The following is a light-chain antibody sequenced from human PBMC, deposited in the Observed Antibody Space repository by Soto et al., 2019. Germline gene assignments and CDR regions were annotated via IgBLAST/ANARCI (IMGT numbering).Light chain of an antibody. J-gene: IGKJ4*01. CDR2: AAS. CDR3: VPDESDLLT. V-gene: IGKV1-6*01. CDR1: QGIRND. Sequence: AIQMPQSPSSLSASVGDRVTITCRASQGIRNDLGWYQQKPGKAPKLLIYAASSLQSGVPSSVSGSGSGTGFTLTWFSGQPEEGAVYNSVPDESDLLTVGGGTRV.